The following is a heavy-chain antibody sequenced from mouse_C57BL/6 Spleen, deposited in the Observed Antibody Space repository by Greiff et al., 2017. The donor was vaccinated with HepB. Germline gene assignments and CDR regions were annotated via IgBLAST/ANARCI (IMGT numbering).Heavy chain of an antibody. J-gene: IGHJ2*01. CDR3: AISTMITTFFDY. V-gene: IGHV1-74*01. CDR1: GYTFTSYW. D-gene: IGHD2-4*01. CDR2: IHPSDSDT. Sequence: VQVVESGAELVKPGASVKVSCKASGYTFTSYWMHWVKQRPGQGLEWIGRIHPSDSDTNYNQKFKGKATLTVDKSSSTAYMQLSSLTSEDSAVYYCAISTMITTFFDYWGQGTTLTVSS.